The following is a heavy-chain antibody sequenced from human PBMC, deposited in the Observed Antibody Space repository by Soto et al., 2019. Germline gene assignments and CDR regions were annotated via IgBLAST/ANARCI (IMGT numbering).Heavy chain of an antibody. Sequence: QVQPVQSGAEVKKPGASVKVSCKASGYTFTNYAMHWVRQDPGQRLEWMGWINAGNGNTKYSQKFQGRVTITRDTSASIAYLELSSLRYEGTAVYYCATASSWCATAYWCQGTLVSVSS. J-gene: IGHJ4*02. CDR2: INAGNGNT. V-gene: IGHV1-3*01. CDR3: ATASSWCATAY. D-gene: IGHD6-13*01. CDR1: GYTFTNYA.